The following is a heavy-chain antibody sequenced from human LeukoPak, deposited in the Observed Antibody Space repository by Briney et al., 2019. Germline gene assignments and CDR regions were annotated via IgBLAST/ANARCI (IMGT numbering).Heavy chain of an antibody. V-gene: IGHV1-2*04. J-gene: IGHJ4*02. CDR2: INPNSGGT. D-gene: IGHD4-17*01. CDR1: GYTFTGYY. Sequence: ASVKVSCKASGYTFTGYYMHWVRQAPGQGLEWMGWINPNSGGTNYAQKFQGWVTMSRDTSISTAYMELSRLRSDDTAVYYCARELDYGDTPPGYWGQGTLVTVSS. CDR3: ARELDYGDTPPGY.